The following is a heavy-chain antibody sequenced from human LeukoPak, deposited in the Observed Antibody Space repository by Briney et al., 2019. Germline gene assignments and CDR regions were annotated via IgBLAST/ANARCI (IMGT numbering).Heavy chain of an antibody. CDR2: IWYDGSNK. Sequence: GGSLRLSCAASGFTFSSYGMHWVRQAPGKGLEWVAVIWYDGSNKYYADSVKGRFTISRDNSKNTLYLQMNSLRAEDTAVYYCARVAYCGGDCYSEYYFDYWGQGTLVTVSS. CDR1: GFTFSSYG. D-gene: IGHD2-21*02. CDR3: ARVAYCGGDCYSEYYFDY. V-gene: IGHV3-33*01. J-gene: IGHJ4*02.